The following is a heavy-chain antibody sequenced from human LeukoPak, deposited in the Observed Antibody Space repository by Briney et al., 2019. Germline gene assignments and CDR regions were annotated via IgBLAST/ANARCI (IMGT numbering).Heavy chain of an antibody. Sequence: GGSLRLSCAASGFTFSSYNMNWVRQAPGKGPEWVSSISSSSSYTYYADSVKGRFTISRDNAKNSLYLQMNSLRAEDTAVYYCARGQKYRNGYTVTELGSGYFDYWGQGTLVTVSS. CDR2: ISSSSSYT. D-gene: IGHD5-18*01. V-gene: IGHV3-21*01. J-gene: IGHJ4*02. CDR3: ARGQKYRNGYTVTELGSGYFDY. CDR1: GFTFSSYN.